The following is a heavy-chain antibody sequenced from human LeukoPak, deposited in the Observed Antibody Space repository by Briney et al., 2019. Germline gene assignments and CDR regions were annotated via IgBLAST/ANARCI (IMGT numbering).Heavy chain of an antibody. D-gene: IGHD6-19*01. CDR1: GFTFSSYA. Sequence: TGGSLRLSCAASGFTFSSYAMTWVRQAPGKGLEWVSGISSGGGSTYYADSMKGRFTISRDNTENTLYLQMNSLRAEDTAVYYCAKVLSSGGHWFDYWGQGSLVTVSS. CDR2: ISSGGGST. J-gene: IGHJ4*02. V-gene: IGHV3-23*01. CDR3: AKVLSSGGHWFDY.